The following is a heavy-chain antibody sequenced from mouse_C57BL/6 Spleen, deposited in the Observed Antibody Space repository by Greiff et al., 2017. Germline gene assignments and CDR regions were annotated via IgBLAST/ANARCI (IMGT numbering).Heavy chain of an antibody. Sequence: QVQLQQSGAELVRPGASVKLSCKASGYTFTDYYINWVKQRPGQGLEWIARIYPGSGNTYYNEKFKGKATLTAEKSSSTAYMQLSSLTSEDSAVYFCARVDGYYDYWGQVTLVTVSA. CDR3: ARVDGYYDY. V-gene: IGHV1-76*01. D-gene: IGHD2-3*01. CDR2: IYPGSGNT. CDR1: GYTFTDYY. J-gene: IGHJ3*01.